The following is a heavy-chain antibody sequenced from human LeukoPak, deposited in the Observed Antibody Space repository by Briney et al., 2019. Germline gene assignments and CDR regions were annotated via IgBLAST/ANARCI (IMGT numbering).Heavy chain of an antibody. V-gene: IGHV3-30-3*01. CDR2: ISYDGTTK. CDR3: AREITMIVVATPWFDP. D-gene: IGHD3-22*01. Sequence: PGGSLRLSCAVSEVNFRHYAIHWVRQAPGKGLEWVAVISYDGTTKHYADSVKGRLTLSRDSSKNTVFLQMNSLRAEDTAVYYCAREITMIVVATPWFDPWGQGTLVTVSS. CDR1: EVNFRHYA. J-gene: IGHJ5*02.